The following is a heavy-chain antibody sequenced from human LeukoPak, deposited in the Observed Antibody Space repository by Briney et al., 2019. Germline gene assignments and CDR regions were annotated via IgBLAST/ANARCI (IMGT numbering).Heavy chain of an antibody. CDR3: ARGDGSTMIRGVSRYGWLDP. J-gene: IGHJ5*02. V-gene: IGHV4-4*07. CDR1: GGSLSSYY. CDR2: IFTTGST. Sequence: SETLSLTCSVSGGSLSSYYWTWIRQPAGKGLEWIGRIFTTGSTTYNPSLMSRVTMSVDTSKNQFSLKMRSVTAADTAVYYCARGDGSTMIRGVSRYGWLDPWGQGTLVTVSS. D-gene: IGHD3-10*01.